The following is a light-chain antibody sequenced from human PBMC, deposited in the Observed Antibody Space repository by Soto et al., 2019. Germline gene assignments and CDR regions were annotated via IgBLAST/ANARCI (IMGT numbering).Light chain of an antibody. CDR3: QQRSNWH. Sequence: EIVLTQSPATLSLSPGERATLSCRASQSVSSYLAWYQQKPGQAPRLLIYDASNRATGIPARFSGSGSGTDFTLTISSLEPGDFAVYYCQQRSNWHFGGGTKVEIK. CDR2: DAS. CDR1: QSVSSY. V-gene: IGKV3-11*01. J-gene: IGKJ4*01.